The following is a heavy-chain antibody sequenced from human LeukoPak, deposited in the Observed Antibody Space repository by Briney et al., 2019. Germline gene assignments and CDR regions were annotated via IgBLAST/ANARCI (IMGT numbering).Heavy chain of an antibody. CDR2: IYWDDDQ. J-gene: IGHJ4*02. CDR3: AHIADSNGYYYNYFDY. Sequence: SGPTLVKPTQTLTLTCTFSGFSLTTSGVGVGWIRQPPGKALEWLALIYWDDDQRYSPSLKSRPTITKDTSKNQVVLTMTNMDPVDTATYYCAHIADSNGYYYNYFDYWGQGTLVTVSS. V-gene: IGHV2-5*02. D-gene: IGHD3-22*01. CDR1: GFSLTTSGVG.